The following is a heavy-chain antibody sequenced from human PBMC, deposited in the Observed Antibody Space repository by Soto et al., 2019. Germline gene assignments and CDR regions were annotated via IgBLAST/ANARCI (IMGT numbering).Heavy chain of an antibody. CDR3: ARPKRNSYYYMDV. CDR1: GDSVSSNSAA. J-gene: IGHJ6*03. CDR2: TYYRSRWYN. V-gene: IGHV6-1*01. Sequence: PSQTLSLTCVISGDSVSSNSAAWNWIRQSPSRGLEWLGRTYYRSRWYNDYAVSVRSRITVNADTSKNQFSLKLSSVTAADTAVYYCARPKRNSYYYMDVWGKGTTVTVSS.